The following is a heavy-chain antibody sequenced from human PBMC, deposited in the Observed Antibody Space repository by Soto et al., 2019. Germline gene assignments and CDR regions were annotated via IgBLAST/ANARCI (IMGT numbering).Heavy chain of an antibody. CDR2: LSAYNGNT. V-gene: IGHV1-18*01. Sequence: QVQLVQSGAEVKKPGASVKVSCKASGYTFTSYGISWVRQAPGQGLEWMGWLSAYNGNTNYAQKLQGRVTMTTDTSKSTAYMELRSMRSDDTAVYYCARDLVPYDFWSGYSIYYAFDIWGQGTMVTVSS. J-gene: IGHJ3*02. D-gene: IGHD3-3*01. CDR3: ARDLVPYDFWSGYSIYYAFDI. CDR1: GYTFTSYG.